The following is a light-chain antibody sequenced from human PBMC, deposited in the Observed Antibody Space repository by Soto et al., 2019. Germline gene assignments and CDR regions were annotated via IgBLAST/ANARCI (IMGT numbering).Light chain of an antibody. V-gene: IGLV1-44*01. CDR3: SSYGGSNIPLYV. Sequence: QSVLTQPPSASGTPGQRVTISCSGSNSNVGNNTVNWYQQLPGTAPKLLIETNNQRPSGVPDRFSGSKSGNTASLTVSGLQAEDEADYYCSSYGGSNIPLYVFGTGTKLTVL. CDR2: TNN. CDR1: NSNVGNNT. J-gene: IGLJ1*01.